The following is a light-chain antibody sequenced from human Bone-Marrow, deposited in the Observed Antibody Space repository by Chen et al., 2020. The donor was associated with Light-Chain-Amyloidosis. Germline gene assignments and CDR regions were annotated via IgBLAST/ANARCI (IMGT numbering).Light chain of an antibody. CDR2: GSS. Sequence: EIVLTQAPGTLSLSPGEGANLSCRASQTISSNYLTWYQQKFGQAPRLLIDGSSSRATGIPDRFTGRGSGTDFTLTINRVEPEDLAMHYCQQYGTSPGTFGGGTKVEIK. V-gene: IGKV3-20*01. J-gene: IGKJ4*01. CDR3: QQYGTSPGT. CDR1: QTISSNY.